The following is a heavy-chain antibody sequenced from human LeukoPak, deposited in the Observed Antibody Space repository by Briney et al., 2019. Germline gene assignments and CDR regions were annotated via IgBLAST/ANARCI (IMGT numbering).Heavy chain of an antibody. J-gene: IGHJ4*02. Sequence: SETLSLTCAVYGGSFSGYYWSWIRQPPGKGLEWIREINHSGSTNYNPSLKSRVTISVDTSKNQFSLKLSSVTAADTAVYYCARGGNCGGDCYDYWGQGTLVTVSS. D-gene: IGHD2-21*01. CDR2: INHSGST. CDR1: GGSFSGYY. CDR3: ARGGNCGGDCYDY. V-gene: IGHV4-34*01.